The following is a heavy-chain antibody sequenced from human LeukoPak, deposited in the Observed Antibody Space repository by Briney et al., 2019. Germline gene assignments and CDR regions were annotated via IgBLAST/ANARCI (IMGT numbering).Heavy chain of an antibody. D-gene: IGHD2-2*01. CDR2: ISYDGSNK. CDR1: GFTFSSYA. J-gene: IGHJ4*02. V-gene: IGHV3-30-3*01. Sequence: GGSLRLSCAASGFTFSSYAMHRVRQAPGKGLEWVAVISYDGSNKYYADSVKGRFTISRDNSKNTLYLQMNSLRAEDTAVYYCARGLGYCSSTSCPDYWGQGTLVTVSS. CDR3: ARGLGYCSSTSCPDY.